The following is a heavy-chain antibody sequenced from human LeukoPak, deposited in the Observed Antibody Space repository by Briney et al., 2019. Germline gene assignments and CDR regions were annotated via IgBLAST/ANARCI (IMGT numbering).Heavy chain of an antibody. D-gene: IGHD6-19*01. Sequence: TSETLSLTCTVSGGSISSSSYSWGWIRQPPGKRLEWIGSIYYSGSTYYNPSLKSRVTISVDTSKNQFSLKLSSVTAADTAVYYCARGLAVSADYWGQGTLVTVSS. CDR1: GGSISSSSYS. CDR2: IYYSGST. J-gene: IGHJ4*02. CDR3: ARGLAVSADY. V-gene: IGHV4-39*07.